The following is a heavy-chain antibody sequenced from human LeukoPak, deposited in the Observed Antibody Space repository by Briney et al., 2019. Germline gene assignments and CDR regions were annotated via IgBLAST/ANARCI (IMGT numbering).Heavy chain of an antibody. CDR3: ARGGSVGGSFDSSGYYPDY. V-gene: IGHV3-48*03. J-gene: IGHJ4*02. CDR1: GFTLSTY. Sequence: GGSLRLSCAASGFTLSTYDEMNWVRQAPGKGLEWVSYIGPTAIHYADSVKGRFTISRDNAKNSLYLQMNSLRAEDTAVYYCARGGSVGGSFDSSGYYPDYWGQGTLVTVSS. D-gene: IGHD3-22*01. CDR2: IGPTAI.